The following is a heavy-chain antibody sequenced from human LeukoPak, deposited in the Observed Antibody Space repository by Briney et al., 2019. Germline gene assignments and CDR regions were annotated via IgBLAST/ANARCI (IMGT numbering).Heavy chain of an antibody. Sequence: GGSLRLSCAASGFPFSGSAMHWVRQASGKGLEWVGRIRSKANSYATAYAASVKGRFTISRDDSKNTAYLQMNSLKTEDTAVYYCSARIYGDFNWFDPWGQGTLVTVSS. J-gene: IGHJ5*02. CDR1: GFPFSGSA. V-gene: IGHV3-73*01. CDR2: IRSKANSYAT. D-gene: IGHD4-17*01. CDR3: SARIYGDFNWFDP.